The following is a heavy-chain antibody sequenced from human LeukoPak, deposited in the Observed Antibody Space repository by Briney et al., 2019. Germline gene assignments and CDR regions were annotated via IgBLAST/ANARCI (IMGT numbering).Heavy chain of an antibody. CDR3: VKGPWDPPHAFDI. J-gene: IGHJ3*02. D-gene: IGHD1-26*01. V-gene: IGHV3-74*01. CDR2: INSDGSWT. Sequence: GGSLRLSCAASGHYWMHWVRHVPGKGLVWVSHINSDGSWTSYADSVKGRFTISKDNAKNTVYLQMNSLRAEDTAVYFCVKGPWDPPHAFDIWGQGTMVTVSS. CDR1: GHYW.